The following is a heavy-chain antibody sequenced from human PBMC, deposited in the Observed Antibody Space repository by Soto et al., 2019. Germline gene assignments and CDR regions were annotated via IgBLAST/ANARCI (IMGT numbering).Heavy chain of an antibody. CDR1: GYTFTSYA. Sequence: GSVKVSCKASGYTFTSYAMHWVRQAPGQRLEWMGWINAGNGNTKYSQKFQGRVTITRDTSASTAYMELSSLRSEDTAVYYCARYYYDSSGYYGYWFDPWGKGTLVTVSS. V-gene: IGHV1-3*01. D-gene: IGHD3-22*01. CDR2: INAGNGNT. J-gene: IGHJ5*02. CDR3: ARYYYDSSGYYGYWFDP.